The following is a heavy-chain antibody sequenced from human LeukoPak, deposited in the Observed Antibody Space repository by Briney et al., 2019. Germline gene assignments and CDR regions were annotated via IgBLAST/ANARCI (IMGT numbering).Heavy chain of an antibody. Sequence: GGSLRLSCAASGFTFSSYSMNWVRQTPGRGLEWVSSITSSSSNVYYAESVKGRFTISRDNAKNSLYLQMNSLRAEDTAVYYCARDFDSRGYSPSYWGQGTLVTVSS. V-gene: IGHV3-21*01. J-gene: IGHJ4*02. CDR2: ITSSSSNV. CDR3: ARDFDSRGYSPSY. D-gene: IGHD3-22*01. CDR1: GFTFSSYS.